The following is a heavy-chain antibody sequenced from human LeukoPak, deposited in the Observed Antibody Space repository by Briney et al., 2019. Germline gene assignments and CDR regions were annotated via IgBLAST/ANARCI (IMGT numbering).Heavy chain of an antibody. D-gene: IGHD3-16*02. J-gene: IGHJ4*02. V-gene: IGHV4-31*03. Sequence: PSETLSLTCTVSGGSISSGGYYWSWIRQHPGKGLEWIGYIYYSGSTYYNPSLKSRVTISVDTSKNQFSLKLSSVTAADTAVYYCARSYVWGSYRAFDYWGQGTLVTVSS. CDR3: ARSYVWGSYRAFDY. CDR1: GGSISSGGYY. CDR2: IYYSGST.